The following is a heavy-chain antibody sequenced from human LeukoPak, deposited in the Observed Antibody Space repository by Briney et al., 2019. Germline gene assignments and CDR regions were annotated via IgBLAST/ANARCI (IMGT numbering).Heavy chain of an antibody. CDR3: ARRNGLLWFGEFPDAFDI. J-gene: IGHJ3*02. Sequence: PSETLSLTCTVSGGSISSYYWSWIRQPPGKGLEWIGYIYYSGSTNYNPSLKSRVTISVDTSKNQFSLKLSSVTAADTAVYYCARRNGLLWFGEFPDAFDIWGQGTMVTVSS. CDR2: IYYSGST. V-gene: IGHV4-59*12. D-gene: IGHD3-10*01. CDR1: GGSISSYY.